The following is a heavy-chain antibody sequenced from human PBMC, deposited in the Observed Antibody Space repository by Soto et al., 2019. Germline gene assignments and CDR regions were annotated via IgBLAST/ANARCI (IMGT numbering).Heavy chain of an antibody. D-gene: IGHD1-1*01. J-gene: IGHJ3*02. CDR2: IIPILGIA. Sequence: QVQLVQSGAEVKKPGSSVKVSCKASGGTFSSYTISWVRQAPGQGLEWMGRIIPILGIANYAQKFQGRVTITADKATSTAYMELSSLRSEDTAVYYCATSINDDAFDIWGQGTMVTVSS. CDR1: GGTFSSYT. V-gene: IGHV1-69*02. CDR3: ATSINDDAFDI.